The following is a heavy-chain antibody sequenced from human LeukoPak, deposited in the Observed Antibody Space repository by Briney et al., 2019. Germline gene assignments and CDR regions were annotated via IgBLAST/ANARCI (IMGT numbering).Heavy chain of an antibody. Sequence: GGSLRLSCAASGFTFSDDYMSWIRQAPGKGLEGVSYISSSGRTIYYADSVKGRFTISRDNAKNSLYLQMNSLRAEDTAVYYCAELGITMIGGVWGKGTTVTISS. J-gene: IGHJ6*04. V-gene: IGHV3-11*04. CDR1: GFTFSDDY. CDR2: ISSSGRTI. D-gene: IGHD3-10*02. CDR3: AELGITMIGGV.